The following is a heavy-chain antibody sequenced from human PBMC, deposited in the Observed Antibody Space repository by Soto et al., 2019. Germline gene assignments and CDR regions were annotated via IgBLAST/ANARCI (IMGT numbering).Heavy chain of an antibody. CDR3: ARRSTLSYHAIDV. V-gene: IGHV3-48*01. J-gene: IGHJ6*02. D-gene: IGHD3-10*01. Sequence: LGGSLRRSCAASGFRFGRYSRDRVRQAPGKGLEWVAKISGSSTSIYYIDSVKGRFTISRDNAKNSLYLQMDSLRVGDTAVYYCARRSTLSYHAIDVWGQGTTVTVSS. CDR1: GFRFGRYS. CDR2: ISGSSTSI.